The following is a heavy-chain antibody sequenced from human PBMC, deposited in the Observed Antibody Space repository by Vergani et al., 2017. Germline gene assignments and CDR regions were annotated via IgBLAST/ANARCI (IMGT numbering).Heavy chain of an antibody. D-gene: IGHD7-27*01. J-gene: IGHJ6*03. CDR1: GYSFTSYW. CDR3: ARHLTGDYYYYYYMDV. V-gene: IGHV5-51*01. CDR2: IYTGDSDT. Sequence: DVQLVQSGAEVKKPGGSLKLSCKGSGYSFTSYWISWVRQTPGKGLEWVGIIYTGDSDTRYSPSFQGQVTISDDKSISTAYLQWGSLKASVTAMYYCARHLTGDYYYYYYMDVWGKGTTVTVSS.